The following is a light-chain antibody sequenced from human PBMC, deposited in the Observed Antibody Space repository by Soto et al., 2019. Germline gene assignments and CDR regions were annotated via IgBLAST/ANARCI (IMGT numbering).Light chain of an antibody. CDR2: GAS. J-gene: IGKJ4*01. Sequence: EIEMTQSPATLSMSPGERATLSCRASQSISTKVAWYQQKPGQAPRLLIYGASTRVTGVPARFSGSGSGTALSLLISSLQSEDDVANYCQQYNSRHLTFGGGTKVEIK. CDR3: QQYNSRHLT. CDR1: QSISTK. V-gene: IGKV3-15*01.